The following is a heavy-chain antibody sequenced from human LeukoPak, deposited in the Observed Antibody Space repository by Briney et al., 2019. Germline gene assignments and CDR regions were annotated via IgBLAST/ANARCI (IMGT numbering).Heavy chain of an antibody. CDR1: GFTFSSYW. CDR2: IKQDGSEK. V-gene: IGHV3-7*01. J-gene: IGHJ4*02. D-gene: IGHD5-18*01. CDR3: AREVDTAMVGLDY. Sequence: TGGSLRLSCAASGFTFSSYWMSWVRQAPGKGLEWVANIKQDGSEKYYVDSVKGRFTISRDNAKNSLYLQMNSLRAEDTAVYYCAREVDTAMVGLDYWGQGTLVTVSS.